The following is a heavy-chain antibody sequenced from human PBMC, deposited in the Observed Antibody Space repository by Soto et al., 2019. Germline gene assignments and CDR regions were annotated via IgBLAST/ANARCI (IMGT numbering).Heavy chain of an antibody. Sequence: GASVKVSCKASGYTFTSYYMHWVLQAPGQGLEWMGIINPSGGSTSYAQKFQGRVTMTRDTSTSTVYMELSSLRSEDTAVYYCARSLPRITIAWRYYYGMDVWGQGTTVTVSS. J-gene: IGHJ6*02. CDR2: INPSGGST. D-gene: IGHD3-3*01. V-gene: IGHV1-46*01. CDR1: GYTFTSYY. CDR3: ARSLPRITIAWRYYYGMDV.